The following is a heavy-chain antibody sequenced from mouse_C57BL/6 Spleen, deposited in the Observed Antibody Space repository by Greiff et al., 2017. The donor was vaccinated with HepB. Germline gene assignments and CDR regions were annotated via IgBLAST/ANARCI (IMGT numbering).Heavy chain of an antibody. J-gene: IGHJ2*01. CDR1: GYTFTSYW. CDR3: ARYSNSIDY. D-gene: IGHD2-5*01. Sequence: QVHVKQSGAELVKPGASVKLSCKASGYTFTSYWMHWVKQRPGQGLEWIGMIHPNSGSTNYNEKFKSKATLTVDKSSSTAYIQLSSLTSEDSAVYYCARYSNSIDYWGQGTTLTVSS. CDR2: IHPNSGST. V-gene: IGHV1-64*01.